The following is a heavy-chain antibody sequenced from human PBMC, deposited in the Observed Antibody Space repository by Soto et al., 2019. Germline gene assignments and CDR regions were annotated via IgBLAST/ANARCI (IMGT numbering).Heavy chain of an antibody. CDR1: GGSISSSSYY. V-gene: IGHV4-39*01. D-gene: IGHD7-27*01. J-gene: IGHJ3*02. CDR3: ARHLLGSDAFDI. CDR2: IYYSGST. Sequence: SETLSLTCTVSGGSISSSSYYWGWIRQPPGKGLEWIGSIYYSGSTYYNPSLKSRVTISVDTSKNQFSLKLSSVTAADTAVYYCARHLLGSDAFDIWGQGTMVTVSS.